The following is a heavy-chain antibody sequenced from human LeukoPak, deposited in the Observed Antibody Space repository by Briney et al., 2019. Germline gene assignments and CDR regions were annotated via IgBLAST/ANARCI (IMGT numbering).Heavy chain of an antibody. V-gene: IGHV3-30*18. CDR1: GFTFSSYG. Sequence: GGSLRLSCAASGFTFSSYGMHWVRQAPGKGLEWVAIMSSDESSKYYADAVKGRFTISRDNSKNTLYLQMNSLRPEDTALYYCAKERSRDSSGWYYFDYWGQGTLVTVSS. D-gene: IGHD6-19*01. CDR3: AKERSRDSSGWYYFDY. CDR2: MSSDESSK. J-gene: IGHJ4*02.